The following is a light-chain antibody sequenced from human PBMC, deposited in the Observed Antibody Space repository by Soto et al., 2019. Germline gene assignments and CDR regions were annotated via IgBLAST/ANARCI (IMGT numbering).Light chain of an antibody. Sequence: QSVLTQPASVSGFPGQSITISCSGTSSDVGGYGYVSWYQRHPGKAPKLMIYELTNRPSGVSDRFSGSKSGNTAYLTISGLQAEDEADYYCSSYTTTSTLYVFGTGTKLTVL. CDR1: SSDVGGYGY. V-gene: IGLV2-14*03. CDR2: ELT. J-gene: IGLJ1*01. CDR3: SSYTTTSTLYV.